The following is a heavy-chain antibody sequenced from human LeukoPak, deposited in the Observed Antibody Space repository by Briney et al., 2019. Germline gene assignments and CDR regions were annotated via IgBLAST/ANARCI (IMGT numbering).Heavy chain of an antibody. V-gene: IGHV4-4*02. CDR1: GGSITSNNW. CDR2: IYHSGST. CDR3: ARDGSSGWYWVDY. D-gene: IGHD6-19*01. J-gene: IGHJ4*02. Sequence: PSGTLSLTCAVSGGSITSNNWWSWVRQPPGKGLEWVGEIYHSGSTNYNPSLKSRVTMSIDKSNNQFSLKVTSVTAADTAVYYCARDGSSGWYWVDYWGQGTLVTVSS.